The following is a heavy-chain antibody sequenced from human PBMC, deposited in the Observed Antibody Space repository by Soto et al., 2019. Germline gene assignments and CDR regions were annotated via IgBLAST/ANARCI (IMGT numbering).Heavy chain of an antibody. CDR2: ISYDGSNK. V-gene: IGHV3-30*18. CDR3: AKTLRGMDV. J-gene: IGHJ6*02. Sequence: GGSLRLSCAASGFTFSSYGMHWVRQAPGKGLEWVAVISYDGSNKYYADSVKGRFTISRDNSKNTLYLQMNSLRAEDTAVYYCAKTLRGMDVWGQGTTVTVSS. CDR1: GFTFSSYG. D-gene: IGHD3-16*01.